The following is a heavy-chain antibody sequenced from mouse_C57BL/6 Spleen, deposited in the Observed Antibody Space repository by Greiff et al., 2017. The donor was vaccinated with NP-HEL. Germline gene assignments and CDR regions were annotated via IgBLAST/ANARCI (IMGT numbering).Heavy chain of an antibody. J-gene: IGHJ1*03. V-gene: IGHV1-64*01. D-gene: IGHD1-1*01. CDR2: IHPNSGST. Sequence: QVQLQQPGAELVKPGASVKLSCKASGYTFTSYWMHWVKQRPGQGLEWIGMIHPNSGSTNYNEKFKSKATLTVDKSSSTAYMQLSSLTSEDSAVYYCAREDYGSGYFDVWGTGTTVTVSS. CDR3: AREDYGSGYFDV. CDR1: GYTFTSYW.